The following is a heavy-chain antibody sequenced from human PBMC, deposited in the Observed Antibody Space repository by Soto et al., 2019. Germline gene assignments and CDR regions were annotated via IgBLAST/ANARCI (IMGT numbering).Heavy chain of an antibody. J-gene: IGHJ4*02. Sequence: SETLSLTCTFSGGSISNYYWSWIRQPPGMGLEWIGYIYDTGSTHYNPSLKSRVTISEDTSKNQFSLKLTSVTAADTAVYYCARNGATATYFDYWGQGILVTVSS. CDR2: IYDTGST. V-gene: IGHV4-4*09. CDR3: ARNGATATYFDY. D-gene: IGHD4-17*01. CDR1: GGSISNYY.